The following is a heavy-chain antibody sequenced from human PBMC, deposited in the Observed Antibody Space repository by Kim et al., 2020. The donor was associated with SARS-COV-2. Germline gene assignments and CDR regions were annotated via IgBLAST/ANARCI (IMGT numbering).Heavy chain of an antibody. CDR2: IIPIFGTA. V-gene: IGHV1-69*13. CDR1: GGTFSSYA. J-gene: IGHJ3*02. CDR3: ARENQERQYYYDSRGAFDI. Sequence: SVKVSCKASGGTFSSYAISWVRQAPGQGLEWMGGIIPIFGTANYAQKFQGRVTITADESTSTAYMELSSLRSEDTAVYYCARENQERQYYYDSRGAFDIWGQGTMVTVSS. D-gene: IGHD3-22*01.